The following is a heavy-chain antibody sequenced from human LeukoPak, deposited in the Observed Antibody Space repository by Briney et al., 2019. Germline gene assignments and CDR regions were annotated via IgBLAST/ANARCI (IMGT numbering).Heavy chain of an antibody. V-gene: IGHV7-4-1*02. D-gene: IGHD5-12*01. J-gene: IGHJ4*02. CDR1: GYTFSSYT. CDR3: VRQYSGYESLYFDS. CDR2: INTYTGTP. Sequence: ASVKVSCKASGYTFSSYTLSWLRQAPGQGLEWMGWINTYTGTPTYAQGFTGRFVFSLDSPVSTAYLQINSLKAEDIAVYYCVRQYSGYESLYFDSWGQGTLVTVSS.